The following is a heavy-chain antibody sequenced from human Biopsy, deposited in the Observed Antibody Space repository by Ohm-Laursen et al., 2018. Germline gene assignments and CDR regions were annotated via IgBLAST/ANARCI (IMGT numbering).Heavy chain of an antibody. CDR3: ARGDYFDSNGYFWFDP. CDR2: SFNSANT. Sequence: TLFLTWAVSGGSISSGGSYWSWIRQRPGKGLEWNGDSFNSANTYYNPSLKNLITISGDTSKNQFSLKLNSVTAADTAVYYCARGDYFDSNGYFWFDPWGQGTLVTVSS. J-gene: IGHJ5*02. CDR1: GGSISSGGSY. V-gene: IGHV4-31*01. D-gene: IGHD3-22*01.